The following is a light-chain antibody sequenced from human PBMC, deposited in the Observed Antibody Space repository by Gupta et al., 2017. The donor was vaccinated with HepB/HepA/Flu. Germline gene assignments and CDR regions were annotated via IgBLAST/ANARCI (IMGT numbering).Light chain of an antibody. CDR3: QQHSNWPPLT. CDR1: QSVSSY. V-gene: IGKV3-11*01. Sequence: EIVLTQSPATLSLSPGERATLSCRASQSVSSYLAWYQQKPGQAPRLLIYDASNRATGIPARFSGSGSGTDFTLTISSREPEDVAVYYCQQHSNWPPLTFGGGTKVEIK. J-gene: IGKJ4*01. CDR2: DAS.